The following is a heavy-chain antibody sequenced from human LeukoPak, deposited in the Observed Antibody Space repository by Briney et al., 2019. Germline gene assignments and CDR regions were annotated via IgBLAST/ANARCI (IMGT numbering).Heavy chain of an antibody. D-gene: IGHD2-21*01. V-gene: IGHV3-7*01. CDR1: EFTFSTYW. CDR2: MKSDGSEK. J-gene: IGHJ4*02. Sequence: GGSLRLSCAASEFTFSTYWMTWVRQAPGKGLEWVADMKSDGSEKNYAQSVNGRFTISRDNAKSSLFLQMNSLRAEDTGFYYCARGGLYSFDSWGQGTLVTVSS. CDR3: ARGGLYSFDS.